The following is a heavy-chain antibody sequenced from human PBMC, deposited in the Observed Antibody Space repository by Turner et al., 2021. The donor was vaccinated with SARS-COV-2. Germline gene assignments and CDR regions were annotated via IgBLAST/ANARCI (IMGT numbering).Heavy chain of an antibody. CDR1: GFTFSDYA. D-gene: IGHD6-13*01. V-gene: IGHV3-23*01. J-gene: IGHJ4*02. Sequence: EVQTLESGGGLVQPGGSLRLSCAASGFTFSDYAMSWVRQAPGKGPDWVSVISGSGGRTLYADSAKGRFTISRDNSKNTLYLQMNSLRAEDTAVYYCAKDLVRIAAAGLDYWGQGTLVTVSS. CDR2: ISGSGGRT. CDR3: AKDLVRIAAAGLDY.